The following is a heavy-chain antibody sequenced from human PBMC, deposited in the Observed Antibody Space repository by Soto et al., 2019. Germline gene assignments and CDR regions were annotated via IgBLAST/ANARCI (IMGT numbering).Heavy chain of an antibody. J-gene: IGHJ6*02. Sequence: VQLVESGGGLVQPGESLKLSCAASGFTFSGSTIHWVRQASGKGLEWIGRIRKEANTYATAFAASVEGRFAISRDDSKSTAYLQMNSLGTEDTAVYYCVRRPAAYGMDVWGPGTTVTVSS. D-gene: IGHD6-25*01. CDR3: VRRPAAYGMDV. CDR2: IRKEANTYAT. V-gene: IGHV3-73*02. CDR1: GFTFSGST.